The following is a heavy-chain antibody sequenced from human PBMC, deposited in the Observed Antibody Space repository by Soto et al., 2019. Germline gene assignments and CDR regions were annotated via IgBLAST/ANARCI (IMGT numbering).Heavy chain of an antibody. V-gene: IGHV4-59*01. D-gene: IGHD3-9*01. J-gene: IGHJ5*02. CDR1: CGSIRSYY. Sequence: LSLACTVSCGSIRSYYWSWIRQPPGKGLEWIGYMYHSGSTNYNPSPKSRVTISLDTSKNQFSLKLSSVTAADTAVFYCARARLNDILTEVNWFDPWGQGTLVTVSS. CDR3: ARARLNDILTEVNWFDP. CDR2: MYHSGST.